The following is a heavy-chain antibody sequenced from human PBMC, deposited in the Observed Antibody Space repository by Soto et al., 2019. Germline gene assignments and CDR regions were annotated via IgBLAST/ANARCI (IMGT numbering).Heavy chain of an antibody. Sequence: EVPLLESGGGLVQPGGSLRLSCAAYGFTFSSYAMSWVRHAPGEGLEWFSAIGGSGGSTDYADSVKGRFTISRDNSKNTLYLHMNSRRSEYPAVYDCASPRRIQLWLLAYWDKVTLFTVSS. CDR1: GFTFSSYA. CDR3: ASPRRIQLWLLAY. V-gene: IGHV3-23*01. D-gene: IGHD5-18*01. J-gene: IGHJ4*02. CDR2: IGGSGGST.